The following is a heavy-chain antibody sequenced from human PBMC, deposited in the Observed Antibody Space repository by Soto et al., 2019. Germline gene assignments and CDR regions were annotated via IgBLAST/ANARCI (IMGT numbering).Heavy chain of an antibody. V-gene: IGHV4-31*03. CDR2: IYYSGST. CDR3: ARDQYARQGYYYYYGMDV. Sequence: PSETLSLTCTVSGGSISSGGYYWSWIRQHPGKGLEWIGYIYYSGSTYYNPSLKSRVTISVDTSKNQFSLKLSSVTAADTAVYYCARDQYARQGYYYYYGMDVWGQGTTVTVSS. D-gene: IGHD6-6*01. CDR1: GGSISSGGYY. J-gene: IGHJ6*02.